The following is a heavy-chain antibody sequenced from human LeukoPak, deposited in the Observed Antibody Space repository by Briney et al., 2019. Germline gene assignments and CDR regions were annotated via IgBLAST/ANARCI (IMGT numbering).Heavy chain of an antibody. CDR2: ISNSGSNSNSNI. J-gene: IGHJ4*02. V-gene: IGHV3-69-1*01. CDR1: GFSFSDYC. CDR3: ATSGGIFGVATWAYFDY. Sequence: GGSLRLSCAASGFSFSDYCMNWVRQAPGKGLEWVSSISNSGSNSNSNIYYSDSLKGRFTISRDNAKNSLYLQINSLRVEDTAVYYCATSGGIFGVATWAYFDYWGQGTLVTVSS. D-gene: IGHD3-3*01.